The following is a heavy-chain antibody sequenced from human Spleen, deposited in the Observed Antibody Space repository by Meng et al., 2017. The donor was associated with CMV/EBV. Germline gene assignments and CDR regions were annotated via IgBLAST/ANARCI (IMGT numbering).Heavy chain of an antibody. J-gene: IGHJ4*02. D-gene: IGHD3-16*02. CDR3: AKAGGDYVWGSYRYMAY. V-gene: IGHV3-48*03. CDR2: ISSSGSTI. CDR1: GFTFSSYE. Sequence: GESLKISCAASGFTFSSYEMNWVRQAPGKGLEWVSYISSSGSTIYYADSVKGRFTISRDNAKNSLYLQMNSLRAEDTAVYYCAKAGGDYVWGSYRYMAYWGQGTLVTVSS.